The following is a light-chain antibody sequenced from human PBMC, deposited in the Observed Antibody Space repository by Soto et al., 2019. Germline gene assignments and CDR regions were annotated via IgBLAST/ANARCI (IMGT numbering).Light chain of an antibody. CDR1: QSVSSN. V-gene: IGKV3-15*01. Sequence: EIVMTQSPATLSVSPGERATLSCRASQSVSSNLAGYQQKPGQAPRLLIYGASTRATGIPARFSGSGSGTEFTLTISSLQSEDFALYYCQQYNNWPPKYTFGQGTKVDIK. CDR2: GAS. J-gene: IGKJ2*01. CDR3: QQYNNWPPKYT.